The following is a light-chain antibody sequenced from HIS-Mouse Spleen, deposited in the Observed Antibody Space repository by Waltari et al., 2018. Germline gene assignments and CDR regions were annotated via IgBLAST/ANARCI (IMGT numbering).Light chain of an antibody. J-gene: IGLJ3*02. CDR1: SSNIGSNT. CDR3: AAWDNSLNGPV. V-gene: IGLV1-44*01. CDR2: SNQ. Sequence: QSVLTQPPSASGTPGQRVTISCSGSSSNIGSNTVNWYQQLPGTAPKLLLYSNQQRSSGFPARFSVSKSGTSASLAISGLQSEDEADYYCAAWDNSLNGPVFGGGTKLTVL.